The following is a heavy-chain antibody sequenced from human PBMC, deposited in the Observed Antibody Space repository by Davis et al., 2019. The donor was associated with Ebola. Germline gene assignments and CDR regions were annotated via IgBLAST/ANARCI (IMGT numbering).Heavy chain of an antibody. D-gene: IGHD2-15*01. CDR2: IKRDGSER. V-gene: IGHV3-7*03. Sequence: GGSLRLSCTASGFTFSNYWMSWVRQAPGKGLEWVANIKRDGSERYYVDSVKGRFTISRDNAKNSLYLQMNSLRVDDTAVYYCARTILLGGQGSLVTVSS. J-gene: IGHJ4*02. CDR1: GFTFSNYW. CDR3: ARTILL.